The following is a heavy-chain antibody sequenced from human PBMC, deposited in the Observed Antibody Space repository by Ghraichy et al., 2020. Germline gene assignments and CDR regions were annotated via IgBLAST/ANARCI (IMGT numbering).Heavy chain of an antibody. CDR3: AGYYSGSYTFDY. CDR2: IRYDGSNK. V-gene: IGHV3-30*02. Sequence: GGSLRLSCAASGFTFSSYGMHWVRQAPGKGLEWVAFIRYDGSNKYYADSVKGRFTISRDNSKNTMYLQMNSLRAEDTAVYYCAGYYSGSYTFDYWGQGTLVTVSS. J-gene: IGHJ4*02. D-gene: IGHD1-26*01. CDR1: GFTFSSYG.